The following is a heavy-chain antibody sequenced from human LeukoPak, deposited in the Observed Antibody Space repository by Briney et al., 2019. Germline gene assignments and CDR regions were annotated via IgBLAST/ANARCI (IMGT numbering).Heavy chain of an antibody. CDR1: GFTFSDYA. CDR2: ISETGGST. J-gene: IGHJ4*02. Sequence: QTGGSLRLSCAASGFTFSDYAMRWVRQAPGKGLEWVSAISETGGSTYYADSVKGRFTISRDNSKNTLYLQTNSLRAEDTAVYYCAREGVYSNGPFDYWGQGTRVTVSS. V-gene: IGHV3-23*01. CDR3: AREGVYSNGPFDY. D-gene: IGHD5-18*01.